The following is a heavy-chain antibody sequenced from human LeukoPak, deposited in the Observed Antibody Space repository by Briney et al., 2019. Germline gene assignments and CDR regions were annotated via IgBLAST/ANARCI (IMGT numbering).Heavy chain of an antibody. V-gene: IGHV4-4*07. D-gene: IGHD2-8*02. Sequence: SETLSLTCTVSGCSIGGYYWSWIGQPAGNGRKGMVRIYTSGSTNYNPSLKSRVTMSVDTSKNQFSLKLRSVTAADTAVYYCARSRVGYCTGGVCPWYFDLWGRGTLVTVSS. J-gene: IGHJ2*01. CDR2: IYTSGST. CDR3: ARSRVGYCTGGVCPWYFDL. CDR1: GCSIGGYY.